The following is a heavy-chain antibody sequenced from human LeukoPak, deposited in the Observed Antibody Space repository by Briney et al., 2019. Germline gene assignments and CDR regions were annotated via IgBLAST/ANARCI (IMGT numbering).Heavy chain of an antibody. CDR3: AREVEYCSGGSCYSYYFDY. J-gene: IGHJ4*02. CDR2: IYYSGST. V-gene: IGHV4-31*03. D-gene: IGHD2-15*01. CDR1: GGSISSGGYY. Sequence: NPSETLSLTSTVSGGSISSGGYYWSWIRQHPGKGLEWIGYIYYSGSTYYNPSLKSRVTISVDTSKNQFSLKLSSVTAADTAVYYCAREVEYCSGGSCYSYYFDYWGQGTLVTVSS.